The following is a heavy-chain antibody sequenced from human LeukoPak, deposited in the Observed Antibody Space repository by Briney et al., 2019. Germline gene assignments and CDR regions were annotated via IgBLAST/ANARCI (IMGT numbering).Heavy chain of an antibody. CDR1: GYTFINHD. V-gene: IGHV1-8*01. CDR3: AREGEYSYGYVHYFYYMDV. Sequence: GASVKVSCKASGYTFINHDINWVRQTAGRGLEWMGWMNPRTGVTQYARKFRGRVNMTRDSSLSTAYMDLSGLTSDDTAVYYCAREGEYSYGYVHYFYYMDVWGKGTTVTVSS. D-gene: IGHD6-6*01. J-gene: IGHJ6*03. CDR2: MNPRTGVT.